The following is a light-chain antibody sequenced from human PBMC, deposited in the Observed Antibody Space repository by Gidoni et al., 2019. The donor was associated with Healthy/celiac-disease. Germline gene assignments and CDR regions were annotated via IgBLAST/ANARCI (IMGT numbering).Light chain of an antibody. CDR3: SSYTSSSPVV. J-gene: IGLJ2*01. V-gene: IGLV2-14*03. CDR2: DVS. CDR1: SSDVGGYNY. Sequence: QPASVSGSPGQSITISCTGTSSDVGGYNYVSWYQHHPGKAPKLMIYDVSNRPSGVSNRFSGSKSGNTASLTISGLQAEDEADYYCSSYTSSSPVVFGGGTKLTVL.